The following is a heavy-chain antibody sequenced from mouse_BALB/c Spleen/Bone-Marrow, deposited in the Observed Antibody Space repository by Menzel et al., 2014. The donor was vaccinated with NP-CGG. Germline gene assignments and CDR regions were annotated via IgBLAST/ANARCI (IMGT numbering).Heavy chain of an antibody. CDR2: IRNKANGYTT. Sequence: EVKLMESGGGLVQPGGSLRLSCPTSGFTFTDYYMSWVRQPPGKALEWLGFIRNKANGYTTEYSASVKGRFTISRDNSQSILYLQMNTLRAEDSATYYCARDAGYFYGSSFDYWGQGTTLTVSS. J-gene: IGHJ2*01. CDR1: GFTFTDYY. CDR3: ARDAGYFYGSSFDY. D-gene: IGHD1-1*01. V-gene: IGHV7-3*02.